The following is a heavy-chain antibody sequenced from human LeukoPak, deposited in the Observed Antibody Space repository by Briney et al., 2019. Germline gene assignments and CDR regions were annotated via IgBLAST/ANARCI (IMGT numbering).Heavy chain of an antibody. J-gene: IGHJ6*03. CDR1: VGTFSSYA. CDR3: ARGSYGHYYYYYMDV. CDR2: IIPIFGTA. V-gene: IGHV1-69*05. D-gene: IGHD5-18*01. Sequence: SEKVSFKASVGTFSSYAISWVRQAPGQGFEWMGGIIPIFGTANYAQKFQGRVTITTDESTSTAYMELSSLRSEDTAVYYCARGSYGHYYYYYMDVWGKGTTVTVSS.